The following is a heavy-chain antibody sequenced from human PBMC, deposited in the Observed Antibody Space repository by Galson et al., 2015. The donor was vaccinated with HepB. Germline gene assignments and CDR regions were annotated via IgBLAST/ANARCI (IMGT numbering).Heavy chain of an antibody. CDR2: ISYDGSNK. D-gene: IGHD1-26*01. V-gene: IGHV3-30*18. J-gene: IGHJ3*02. Sequence: SLRLSCAASGFTFSSYGMHWVRQAPGKGLEWVAVISYDGSNKYYADSVKGRFTISRDNSKNTLYLQMNSLRAEDTAVYYCAKVERWELLRPQFAFDIWGQETMVTVSS. CDR1: GFTFSSYG. CDR3: AKVERWELLRPQFAFDI.